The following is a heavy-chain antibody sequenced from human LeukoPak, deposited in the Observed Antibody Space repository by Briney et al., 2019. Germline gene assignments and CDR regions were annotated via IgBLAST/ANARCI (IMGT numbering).Heavy chain of an antibody. J-gene: IGHJ4*02. CDR2: ISYDGSNK. D-gene: IGHD6-13*01. CDR3: AKDMGIAANYFDY. CDR1: GFTFSSYG. V-gene: IGHV3-30*18. Sequence: GGSLRLSCAASGFTFSSYGMHWVRQAPGKGLEWVAVISYDGSNKYYADSVKGRFTISRDYSKNTLYLQMNSLRAEDTAVYYCAKDMGIAANYFDYWGQGTLVTVSS.